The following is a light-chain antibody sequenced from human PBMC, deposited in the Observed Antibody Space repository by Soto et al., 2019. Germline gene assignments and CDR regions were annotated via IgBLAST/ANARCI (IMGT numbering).Light chain of an antibody. V-gene: IGLV1-36*01. CDR2: FDN. J-gene: IGLJ3*02. Sequence: QSVLTQPPSVSAAPRQRVTISCSGSSSNMENNAVNWYQHVPGKAPKLLIHFDNRVPSGTPDRFSGSKSGTSASLVISGLQSEDEADYYGAVWDDSLNGPLFGGGTKRTVL. CDR1: SSNMENNA. CDR3: AVWDDSLNGPL.